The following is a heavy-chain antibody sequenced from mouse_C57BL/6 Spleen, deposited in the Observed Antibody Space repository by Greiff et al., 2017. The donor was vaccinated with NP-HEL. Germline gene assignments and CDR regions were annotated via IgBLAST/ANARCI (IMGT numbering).Heavy chain of an antibody. V-gene: IGHV1-52*01. J-gene: IGHJ2*01. D-gene: IGHD1-1*01. CDR1: GYTFTSYW. CDR2: IDPSDSET. Sequence: QVQLQQPGAELVRPGSSVKLSCKASGYTFTSYWMHWVKQRPIQGLEWIGNIDPSDSETHYNQKFKDKATLTVDKSSSTAYMQLSSLTSEDYAVYYCAREVGYYGSSSFDYWGQGTTLTVSS. CDR3: AREVGYYGSSSFDY.